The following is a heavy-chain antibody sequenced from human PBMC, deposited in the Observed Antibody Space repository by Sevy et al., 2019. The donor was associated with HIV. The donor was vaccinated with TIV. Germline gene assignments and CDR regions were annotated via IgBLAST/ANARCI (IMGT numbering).Heavy chain of an antibody. Sequence: SETLSLTCTVSGGSISSGSYYWSWFRQPAGKGLEWIGRIYTSGSTNYNPSLKSRVTMSVDTSKNQFSLKLSSVTAADTAVYYCARGREAAGLDDAFDIWGQWTMVTVSS. V-gene: IGHV4-61*02. CDR3: ARGREAAGLDDAFDI. J-gene: IGHJ3*02. D-gene: IGHD6-13*01. CDR2: IYTSGST. CDR1: GGSISSGSYY.